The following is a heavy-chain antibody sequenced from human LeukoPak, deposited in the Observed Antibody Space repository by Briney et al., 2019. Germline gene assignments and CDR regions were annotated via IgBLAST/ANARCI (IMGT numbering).Heavy chain of an antibody. J-gene: IGHJ4*02. CDR3: ARLPTYSGTYAGFDY. CDR1: GFTFSNYG. Sequence: GGSLRLSCAASGFTFSNYGMHWVRQAPGKGLVWVSRIKTDGSRTNYADFVKGRFTISRDNAKNTLYLQMTSLRAEDTAVYYCARLPTYSGTYAGFDYWGQGTLVTVSS. V-gene: IGHV3-74*01. CDR2: IKTDGSRT. D-gene: IGHD1-26*01.